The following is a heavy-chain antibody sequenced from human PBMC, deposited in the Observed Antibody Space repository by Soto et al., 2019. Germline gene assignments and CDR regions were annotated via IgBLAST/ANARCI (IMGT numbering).Heavy chain of an antibody. J-gene: IGHJ3*01. V-gene: IGHV1-46*01. Sequence: ASVKVSCKPSGYPFTTYYIHWVRQAPGQGPEWMGTINPGGGATNFARRFQGRVTMSRDTSTSTVYMELSSLRSEDTAVYYCARANYGSGTVFAAFDFWGQGTKVTVSS. CDR2: INPGGGAT. CDR1: GYPFTTYY. CDR3: ARANYGSGTVFAAFDF. D-gene: IGHD3-10*01.